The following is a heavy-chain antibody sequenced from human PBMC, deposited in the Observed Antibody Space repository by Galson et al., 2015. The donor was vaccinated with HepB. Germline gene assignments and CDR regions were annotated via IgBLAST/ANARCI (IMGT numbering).Heavy chain of an antibody. Sequence: SLRLSCAVSGFTFSSYDMHWVRQATGKGLEWVSSIGTAGDTYYPGSVRGRFTIARENAKNSVYLQMNSLRAGDTAVYYCARGPRGGGITGTKGPFDMWGQGTMVTVSA. CDR3: ARGPRGGGITGTKGPFDM. V-gene: IGHV3-13*01. D-gene: IGHD1-7*01. J-gene: IGHJ3*02. CDR1: GFTFSSYD. CDR2: IGTAGDT.